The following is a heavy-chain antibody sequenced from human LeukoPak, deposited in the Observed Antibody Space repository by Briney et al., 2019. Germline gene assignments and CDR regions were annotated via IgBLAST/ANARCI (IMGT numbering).Heavy chain of an antibody. V-gene: IGHV4-59*08. CDR3: ARHRWLRTPNYYYYGMDV. Sequence: PSETLSLTCTVSGGSISSYYWSWIRQPPGKGLEWIGYIYYSGSTNYNPSLKSRVTISVDTSKNQFSLKLSSVTAADTAVYYCARHRWLRTPNYYYYGMDVWGQGTTVTVSS. CDR2: IYYSGST. CDR1: GGSISSYY. D-gene: IGHD5-12*01. J-gene: IGHJ6*02.